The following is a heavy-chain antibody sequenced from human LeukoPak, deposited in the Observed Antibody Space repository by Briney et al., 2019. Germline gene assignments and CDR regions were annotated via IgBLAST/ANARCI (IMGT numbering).Heavy chain of an antibody. CDR2: ISYDGSNK. CDR3: AREGLGFDY. CDR1: GFTVSSNY. V-gene: IGHV3-30-3*01. Sequence: PGGSLRLSCAASGFTVSSNYMSWVRQAPGKGLEWVAVISYDGSNKYYADSVKGRFTISRDNSKNTLYLQMNSLRAEDTAVYYCAREGLGFDYWGQGTLVTVSS. D-gene: IGHD5-12*01. J-gene: IGHJ4*02.